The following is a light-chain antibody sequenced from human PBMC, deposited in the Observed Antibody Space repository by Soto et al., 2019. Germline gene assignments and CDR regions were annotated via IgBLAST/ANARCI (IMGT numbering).Light chain of an antibody. Sequence: QSALTQPASVSGSPGQSITISCTGTSSDVGDYKYVSWYQQHPGKAPKLIIYEVSNRPSGISNRLSGSKSGNTASLTISGLQADDEADYYCNSCTDTTRLIFGGGTKVTVL. V-gene: IGLV2-14*01. CDR1: SSDVGDYKY. CDR3: NSCTDTTRLI. J-gene: IGLJ2*01. CDR2: EVS.